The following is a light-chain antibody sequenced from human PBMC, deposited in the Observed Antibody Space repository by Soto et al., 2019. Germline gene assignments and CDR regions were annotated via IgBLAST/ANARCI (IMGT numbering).Light chain of an antibody. J-gene: IGKJ1*01. Sequence: EIVLTQSPGTLSLSPGERATLSCRASQSVSGSYLAWYQQKPGQAPRLLIFCASSRATGIPDKFSGSGSGTDFTLTISRLEPEDFAVYYCQQYDNSPTFGQGTKVEIK. CDR3: QQYDNSPT. V-gene: IGKV3-20*01. CDR2: CAS. CDR1: QSVSGSY.